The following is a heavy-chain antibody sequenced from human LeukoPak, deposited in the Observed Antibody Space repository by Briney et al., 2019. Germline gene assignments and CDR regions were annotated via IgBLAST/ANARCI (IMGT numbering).Heavy chain of an antibody. D-gene: IGHD5-12*01. J-gene: IGHJ4*02. V-gene: IGHV1-24*01. CDR1: GYTFTSYG. CDR2: FDPEDGET. Sequence: ASVKVSCKASGYTFTSYGISWVRQAPGKGLEWMGGFDPEDGETIYAQKFQGRVTMTEDTSTDTAYMELSSLRSEDTAVYYCATEGYRYFDYWGQGTLVTVSS. CDR3: ATEGYRYFDY.